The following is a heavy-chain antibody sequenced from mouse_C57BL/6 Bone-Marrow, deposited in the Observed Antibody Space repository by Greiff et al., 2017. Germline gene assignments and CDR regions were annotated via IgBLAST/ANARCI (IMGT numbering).Heavy chain of an antibody. CDR2: FYPGSGSI. D-gene: IGHD2-13*01. CDR1: GFTFTEYS. Sequence: QVQLLQSGAELVKPGASVKLSCSASGFTFTEYSIHWVKQRSGQGLEWIGLFYPGSGSIKYNENFKDKATLTADKSSSTVYMELSRLTSEDSAVYFCARQGDYYDLFAYWGQGTLVTVSA. V-gene: IGHV1-62-2*01. CDR3: ARQGDYYDLFAY. J-gene: IGHJ3*01.